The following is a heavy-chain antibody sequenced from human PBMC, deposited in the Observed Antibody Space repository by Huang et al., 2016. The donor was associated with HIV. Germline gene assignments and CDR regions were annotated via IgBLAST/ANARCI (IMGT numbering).Heavy chain of an antibody. CDR3: ARGDVDTAMLLDY. V-gene: IGHV1-46*01. Sequence: QVQLVQSGAEVKRPGASVKVSCKASGYTFITYFINWVRQAPGQGLEWMGVINPSGGTTSYAQKFQGRVTMTRDTSTSTVYMEVSSLRSDDTAVYFCARGDVDTAMLLDYWGQGTLVTVAS. D-gene: IGHD5-18*01. CDR1: GYTFITYF. J-gene: IGHJ4*02. CDR2: INPSGGTT.